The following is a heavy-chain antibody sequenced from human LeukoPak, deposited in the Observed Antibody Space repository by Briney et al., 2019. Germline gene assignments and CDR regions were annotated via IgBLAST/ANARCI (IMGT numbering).Heavy chain of an antibody. Sequence: PSETLSLTCSVSSGSISNFHWSWIRQPAGKGLEWIGRIFTSGSTNYNPSLKSRVTISVDTSKNQFSLKVTSVTAADTAVYYCAREIIVVVPAAPNYYYMDVWGKGTTVTISS. CDR1: SGSISNFH. D-gene: IGHD2-2*01. V-gene: IGHV4-4*07. CDR3: AREIIVVVPAAPNYYYMDV. CDR2: IFTSGST. J-gene: IGHJ6*03.